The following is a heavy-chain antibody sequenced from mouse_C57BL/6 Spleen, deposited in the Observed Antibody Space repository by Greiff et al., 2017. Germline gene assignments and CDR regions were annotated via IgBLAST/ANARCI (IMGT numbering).Heavy chain of an antibody. D-gene: IGHD3-1*01. CDR1: GFTFSDYG. J-gene: IGHJ4*01. V-gene: IGHV5-15*01. CDR2: ISNLAYSI. Sequence: EVQLVESGGGLVQPGGSLKLSCAASGFTFSDYGMAWVRQAPRKGLEWVAFISNLAYSIYYADTVTGRFTISRENAKNTLYLEMSSLRSEDTAMYYCARSGRDYAMDYWGQGTSVTVSS. CDR3: ARSGRDYAMDY.